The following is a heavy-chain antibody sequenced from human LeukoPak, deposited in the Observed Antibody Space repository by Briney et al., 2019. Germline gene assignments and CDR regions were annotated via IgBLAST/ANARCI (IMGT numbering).Heavy chain of an antibody. CDR2: ISAYNGNT. CDR3: AREYYYGSGSYSRYYYYYGMDV. D-gene: IGHD3-10*01. CDR1: GYTFTSYG. Sequence: GASVKVSCKASGYTFTSYGISWVRQAPGQGLEWMGWISAYNGNTNYAQKLQGRVTMTTDTSTSTAYMELRSLRSDDTAVYYCAREYYYGSGSYSRYYYYYGMDVWGQGTTVTVSS. V-gene: IGHV1-18*01. J-gene: IGHJ6*02.